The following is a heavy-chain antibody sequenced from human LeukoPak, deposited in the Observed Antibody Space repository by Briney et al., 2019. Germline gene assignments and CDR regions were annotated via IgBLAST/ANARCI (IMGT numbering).Heavy chain of an antibody. V-gene: IGHV4-39*02. Sequence: SETLSLTCTVSGGSISSSSYYWGWIRQPPGKGLEWIGSIYYSGSTYYNPSLKSRVTISVDTSKNQFSLKLSSVTAADTAVYYCARETTADGSLYFFDSWGQGTLVAVSS. D-gene: IGHD1-1*01. J-gene: IGHJ4*02. CDR3: ARETTADGSLYFFDS. CDR1: GGSISSSSYY. CDR2: IYYSGST.